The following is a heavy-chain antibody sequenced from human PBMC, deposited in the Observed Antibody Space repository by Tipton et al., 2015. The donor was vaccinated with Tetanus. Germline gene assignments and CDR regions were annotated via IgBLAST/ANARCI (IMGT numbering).Heavy chain of an antibody. D-gene: IGHD5-24*01. CDR3: VRLVEMTTCFDF. Sequence: TLSLTCTLSGGSISSRDYYWSWVRQPPGEGLEWIGSIYYSGIPYYTPSLKSRVTISVDTSKDQFFLKLSSVTAADTAMYYCVRLVEMTTCFDFWVQGPLVTVSS. J-gene: IGHJ4*02. CDR1: GGSISSRDYY. V-gene: IGHV4-39*01. CDR2: IYYSGIP.